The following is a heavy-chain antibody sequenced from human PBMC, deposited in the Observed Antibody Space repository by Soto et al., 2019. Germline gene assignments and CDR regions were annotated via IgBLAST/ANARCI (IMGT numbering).Heavy chain of an antibody. D-gene: IGHD6-19*01. CDR3: ARGAQQWLVSF. CDR2: IYHSGST. V-gene: IGHV4-4*02. J-gene: IGHJ4*02. CDR1: CCSISSSKG. Sequence: SETLSLICAVSCCSISSSKGWSWVRQPPGKGLEWIGEIYHSGSTNYNPSLKSRVTISVDKSKNQFSLKLSSVTAADTAVYYCARGAQQWLVSFWGQGTLVTVS.